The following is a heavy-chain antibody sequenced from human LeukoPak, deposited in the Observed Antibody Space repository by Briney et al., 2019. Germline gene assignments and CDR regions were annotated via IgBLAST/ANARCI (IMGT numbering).Heavy chain of an antibody. Sequence: ASVKVSCKASGYTFSGYYMHWVRQAPGQGLEGMGWINPNSGGTNYAQKFQGRVTMTRDTSISTAYMELSRLRSDDTAVYYCARGYPLSTTAAGTYFQHWGQGTLVTVSS. CDR1: GYTFSGYY. CDR2: INPNSGGT. CDR3: ARGYPLSTTAAGTYFQH. J-gene: IGHJ1*01. D-gene: IGHD6-13*01. V-gene: IGHV1-2*02.